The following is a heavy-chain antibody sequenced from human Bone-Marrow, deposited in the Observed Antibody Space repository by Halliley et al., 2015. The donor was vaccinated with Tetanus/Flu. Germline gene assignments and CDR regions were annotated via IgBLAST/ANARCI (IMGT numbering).Heavy chain of an antibody. CDR1: GFSFRNYG. J-gene: IGHJ6*02. Sequence: SLRLSWAASGFSFRNYGMHWVRQGPDKGLEWVAVISYDGRSQLYAESVKGRFSISRDNSKTTLYLQMNSLRVEDTAVYYCAKVREKGIGGRPGDYHGMDVWGQGPTVIVSS. CDR3: AKVREKGIGGRPGDYHGMDV. V-gene: IGHV3-30*18. D-gene: IGHD6-6*01. CDR2: ISYDGRSQ.